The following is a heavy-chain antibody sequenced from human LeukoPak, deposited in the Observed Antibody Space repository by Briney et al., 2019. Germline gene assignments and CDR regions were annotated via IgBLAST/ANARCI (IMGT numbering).Heavy chain of an antibody. Sequence: PSETLSLTCTVSGGSISSSGYYWGWIRQPPGKGLEWIGSIYYSGSTYYNPSLKSRVTISVDTSKNQFSLKLSSVTAADTAVYYRARHLSRRWGKNPADYWGQGTLVAVSS. CDR1: GGSISSSGYY. CDR2: IYYSGST. D-gene: IGHD4-23*01. J-gene: IGHJ4*02. V-gene: IGHV4-39*01. CDR3: ARHLSRRWGKNPADY.